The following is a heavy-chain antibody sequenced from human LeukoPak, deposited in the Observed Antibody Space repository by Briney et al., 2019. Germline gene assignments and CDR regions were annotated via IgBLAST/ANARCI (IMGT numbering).Heavy chain of an antibody. D-gene: IGHD3-16*02. Sequence: ASVKVSCKASGYGFTNHYMHWVRQAPGQGLEWMGLINPSGSSTLYAQKFQGRVTMTRDMSTTTDYMELSSLRSEDTAVYYCARDNSVGDIAWWFDPWGQGTLVTVSS. CDR2: INPSGSST. J-gene: IGHJ5*02. CDR1: GYGFTNHY. CDR3: ARDNSVGDIAWWFDP. V-gene: IGHV1-46*01.